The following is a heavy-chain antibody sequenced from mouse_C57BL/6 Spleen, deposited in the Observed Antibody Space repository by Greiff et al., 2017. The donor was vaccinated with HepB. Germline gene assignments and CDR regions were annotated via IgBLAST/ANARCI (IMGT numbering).Heavy chain of an antibody. CDR2: IYPGSGST. CDR1: GYTFTSYW. Sequence: QVQLQQSGAELVKPGASVKMSCKASGYTFTSYWITWVKQRPGQGLEWIGDIYPGSGSTNYNEKFKSKATLTVDTSSSTAYMQLSSLTSEDSAVYYCARRNYYYAMDYWGQGTSVTVSS. V-gene: IGHV1-55*01. CDR3: ARRNYYYAMDY. J-gene: IGHJ4*01.